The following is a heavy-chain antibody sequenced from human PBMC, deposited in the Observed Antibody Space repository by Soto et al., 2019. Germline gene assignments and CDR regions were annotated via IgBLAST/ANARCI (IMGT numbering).Heavy chain of an antibody. Sequence: SETLSLTCTVSGGSISSGGYYWSWIRQHPGKGLEWIGYIYYSGSTYYNPSLKSRVTISVDTSKNQFSLKLSSVTAADTAVYYCASSMVRGVIRDAFDXWGQRTMVTVSS. CDR2: IYYSGST. CDR3: ASSMVRGVIRDAFDX. CDR1: GGSISSGGYY. D-gene: IGHD3-10*01. J-gene: IGHJ3*01. V-gene: IGHV4-31*03.